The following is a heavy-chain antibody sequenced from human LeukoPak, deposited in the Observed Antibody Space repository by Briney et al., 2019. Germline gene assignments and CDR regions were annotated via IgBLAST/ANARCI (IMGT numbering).Heavy chain of an antibody. CDR3: ATVGDIAAAGTIAFDI. J-gene: IGHJ3*02. CDR1: GGSISSYY. D-gene: IGHD6-13*01. CDR2: IYYSGST. V-gene: IGHV4-59*08. Sequence: SETLSLTCTVSGGSISSYYWSWIRQPPGKGLEWIGYIYYSGSTNYNPSLKSRVTISVDTSKNQFSLKLSSVTAADTAVYYCATVGDIAAAGTIAFDIWGQGTMVTVSS.